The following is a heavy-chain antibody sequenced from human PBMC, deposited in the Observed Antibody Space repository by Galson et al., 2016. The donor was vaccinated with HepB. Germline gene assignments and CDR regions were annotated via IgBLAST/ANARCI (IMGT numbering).Heavy chain of an antibody. CDR1: GFAFSGYA. CDR2: ISASGGET. Sequence: SLRLSCAASGFAFSGYAMTWVRQAPGKGLEWVSAISASGGETFYGDPARGRFSIPRDNYRNTLYLEMNSLRLEDTAIYYCAKELRFGESAIDYWGQGILVTASS. CDR3: AKELRFGESAIDY. D-gene: IGHD3-10*01. J-gene: IGHJ4*02. V-gene: IGHV3-23*01.